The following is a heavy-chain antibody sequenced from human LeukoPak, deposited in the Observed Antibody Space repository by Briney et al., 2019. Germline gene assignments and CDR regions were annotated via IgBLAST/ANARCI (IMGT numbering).Heavy chain of an antibody. CDR3: ARAVRVTMVRGPPAPFDY. CDR2: INHSGST. V-gene: IGHV4-34*01. Sequence: SETLSLTCAVYGGSFSGYYWSWIRQPPGKGLEWIGEINHSGSTNYNPYLKRRVTISVDTSKHQFSLKLSSVSAADTAVYYCARAVRVTMVRGPPAPFDYWGQGTLVTVSS. CDR1: GGSFSGYY. J-gene: IGHJ4*02. D-gene: IGHD3-10*01.